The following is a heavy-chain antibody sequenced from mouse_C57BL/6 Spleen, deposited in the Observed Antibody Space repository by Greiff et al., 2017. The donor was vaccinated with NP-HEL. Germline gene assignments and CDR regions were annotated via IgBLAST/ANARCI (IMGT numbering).Heavy chain of an antibody. CDR2: IWRGGST. CDR3: AKAYDPLLFDV. Sequence: VMLVESGPGLVQPSQSLSITCTVSGFSLTSYGVHWVRQSPGKGLEWLGVIWRGGSTDYNAAFMSRLSITKDNSKSQVFFKMNSLQADDTAIYYCAKAYDPLLFDVWGTGTTVTVSS. V-gene: IGHV2-5*01. D-gene: IGHD2-3*01. CDR1: GFSLTSYG. J-gene: IGHJ1*03.